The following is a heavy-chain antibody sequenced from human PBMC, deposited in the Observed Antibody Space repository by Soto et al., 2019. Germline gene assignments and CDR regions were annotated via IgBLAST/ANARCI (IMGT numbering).Heavy chain of an antibody. D-gene: IGHD3-3*01. V-gene: IGHV4-30-4*01. CDR2: IYYSGST. J-gene: IGHJ4*02. CDR3: ARGNTIFGVVIIPGYFDY. Sequence: SETLSLTCTVSGGSISSGDYYWSWIRQPPGKGLEWIGYIYYSGSTYYNPSLKSRVTISVDTSKNQFSLELSSVTAADTAVYYCARGNTIFGVVIIPGYFDYWSQGTLVTVSS. CDR1: GGSISSGDYY.